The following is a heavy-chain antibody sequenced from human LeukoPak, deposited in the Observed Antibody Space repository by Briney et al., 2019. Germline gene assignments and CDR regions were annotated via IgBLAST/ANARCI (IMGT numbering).Heavy chain of an antibody. CDR2: IYYSGST. V-gene: IGHV4-59*08. J-gene: IGHJ4*02. Sequence: SETLSLTCSVSGGSIGGYYWSWIRQPPGKELEWIGHIYYSGSTNYNPSLESRVTMSVDTSKSQASLKLSSVTAADTAVYYCARHSSLGHFDFWGQGTLVTVSS. CDR1: GGSIGGYY. CDR3: ARHSSLGHFDF.